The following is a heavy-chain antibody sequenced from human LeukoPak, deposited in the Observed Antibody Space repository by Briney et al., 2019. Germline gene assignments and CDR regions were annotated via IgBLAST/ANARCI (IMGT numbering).Heavy chain of an antibody. V-gene: IGHV3-74*01. D-gene: IGHD3-10*01. Sequence: GGSLRLSCAASGFTVSNNYMSWVRQAPGKGLVWVSRINSDGSSTSYADSVKGRFTISRDNAKNTLYLQMNSLRAEDTAVYYCARDSSMVRGVSAPGYWGQGTLVTVSS. CDR2: INSDGSST. J-gene: IGHJ4*02. CDR1: GFTVSNNY. CDR3: ARDSSMVRGVSAPGY.